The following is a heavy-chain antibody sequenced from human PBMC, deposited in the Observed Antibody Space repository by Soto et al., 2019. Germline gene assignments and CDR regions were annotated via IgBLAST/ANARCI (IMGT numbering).Heavy chain of an antibody. CDR2: ISSNGGST. D-gene: IGHD2-15*01. J-gene: IGHJ4*02. Sequence: GGSLRLSCSASGFTFSSYAMHWVRQAPGKGLEYVSAISSNGGSTYYADSVKGRFTISRDNSKNTLYLQMSSLRAEDTAVYYCVKDFGYCSGGSCYPPPRYYFDYWGQGTLVTVSS. CDR1: GFTFSSYA. V-gene: IGHV3-64D*08. CDR3: VKDFGYCSGGSCYPPPRYYFDY.